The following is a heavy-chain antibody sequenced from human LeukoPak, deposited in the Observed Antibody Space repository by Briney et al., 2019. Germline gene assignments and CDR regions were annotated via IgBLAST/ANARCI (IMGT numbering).Heavy chain of an antibody. Sequence: GGSLRLSCAASGFTFSNYGMNWARQAPGEGLEWISYISSSSATIYYPDSVKGRFTISRDNARNSLFLQMNSLRVEDTAVYYCARDCRGGSCYSSWGQGTLVTVSS. J-gene: IGHJ5*02. CDR1: GFTFSNYG. CDR3: ARDCRGGSCYSS. V-gene: IGHV3-48*01. CDR2: ISSSSATI. D-gene: IGHD2-15*01.